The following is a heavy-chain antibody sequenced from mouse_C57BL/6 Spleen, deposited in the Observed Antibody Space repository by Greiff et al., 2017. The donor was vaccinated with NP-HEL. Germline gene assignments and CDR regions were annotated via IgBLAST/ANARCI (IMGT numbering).Heavy chain of an antibody. CDR3: ARWLLQCFDY. D-gene: IGHD2-3*01. CDR1: GYAFSSSW. J-gene: IGHJ2*01. V-gene: IGHV1-82*01. CDR2: IYPGDGDT. Sequence: VQLQESGPELVKPGASVKISCKASGYAFSSSWMNWVKQRPGKGLEWIGRIYPGDGDTNYNGKFKGKATLTADKSSSTAYMQLSSLTSEDSAVYFCARWLLQCFDYWGQGTTLTVSS.